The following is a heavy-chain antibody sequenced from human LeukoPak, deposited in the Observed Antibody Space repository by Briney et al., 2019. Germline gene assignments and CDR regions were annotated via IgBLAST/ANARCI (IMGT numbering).Heavy chain of an antibody. D-gene: IGHD2-15*01. CDR2: ISSSGSTI. V-gene: IGHV3-48*03. J-gene: IGHJ4*02. Sequence: GGSLRLSCAASGFTFSSYEMNWVRQAPGKGREGVSYISSSGSTIYYADSVKGRFTISRDKAKNALYLQMNSLRAEDTAVYYCARDPYLVVAAKGYWGQGTLVTVSS. CDR1: GFTFSSYE. CDR3: ARDPYLVVAAKGY.